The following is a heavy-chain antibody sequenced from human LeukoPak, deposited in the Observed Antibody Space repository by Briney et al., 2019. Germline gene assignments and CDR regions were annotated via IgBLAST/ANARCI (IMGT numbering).Heavy chain of an antibody. CDR1: GFTFSSYG. CDR3: AKTGTVLGYCSSTSCYERLLEFDY. Sequence: GGSLRLSCAASGFTFSSYGMHWVRQAPGKGLEWVAVIWYDGSNKYYADSVKGRFTISRDNSKNTLYLQMNSLRAEDTAVYYCAKTGTVLGYCSSTSCYERLLEFDYWGQGTLVTVSS. V-gene: IGHV3-33*06. D-gene: IGHD2-2*01. CDR2: IWYDGSNK. J-gene: IGHJ4*02.